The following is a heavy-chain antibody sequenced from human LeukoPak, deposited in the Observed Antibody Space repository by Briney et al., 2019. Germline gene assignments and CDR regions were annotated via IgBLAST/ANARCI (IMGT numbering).Heavy chain of an antibody. D-gene: IGHD3-9*01. J-gene: IGHJ4*02. CDR2: ITNNGGNT. CDR3: VIVRGYFDSSGSDY. Sequence: GGSLRLSCSASGFTFSSYTIHWVRQAPGKGLEFVSAITNNGGNTYYADSVEGRFTISRDNSKNTVYLQMSSLRAEDTAVYYCVIVRGYFDSSGSDYWGQGTLVTVSS. CDR1: GFTFSSYT. V-gene: IGHV3-64D*06.